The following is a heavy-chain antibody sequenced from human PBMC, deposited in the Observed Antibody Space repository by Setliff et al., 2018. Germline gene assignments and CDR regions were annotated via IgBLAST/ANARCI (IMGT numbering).Heavy chain of an antibody. CDR2: IYIRGII. D-gene: IGHD1-26*01. Sequence: SETLSLTCSVSGDFMSSHLYFWSWIRQPAGKGLEWIGDIYIRGIINYNPSLKSRTTISIDTSKTQFSLILSSVTAADTAMYFCTRGRVDSGSYNDLGYFDDWGKGTLVTVSS. V-gene: IGHV4-61*09. CDR1: GDFMSSHLYF. J-gene: IGHJ4*02. CDR3: TRGRVDSGSYNDLGYFDD.